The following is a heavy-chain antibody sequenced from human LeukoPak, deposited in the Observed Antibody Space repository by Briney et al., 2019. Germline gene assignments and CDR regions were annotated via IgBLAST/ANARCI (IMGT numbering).Heavy chain of an antibody. CDR2: INTNTGNP. D-gene: IGHD2-8*01. J-gene: IGHJ5*02. V-gene: IGHV7-4-1*02. CDR3: ARDHTSGAYNWFDP. Sequence: ASVKVSCKASGYTFITYSLNWVRQAPGQGLEWMGWINTNTGNPMYAQGFTGRFVFSLDTSVSTAYLQISSLKADDTAVYYCARDHTSGAYNWFDPWGQGTLVTVSS. CDR1: GYTFITYS.